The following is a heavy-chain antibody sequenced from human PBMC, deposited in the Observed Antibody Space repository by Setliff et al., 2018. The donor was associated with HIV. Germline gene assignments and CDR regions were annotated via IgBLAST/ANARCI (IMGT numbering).Heavy chain of an antibody. V-gene: IGHV4-4*02. J-gene: IGHJ1*01. Sequence: SETLSLTCNVSYVSISYNIWWTWVRQAPGKGLEWIGEIYHSDFTNYSPSLKSRVTIAIDKSKNQVSLELRSVTAADTAVYFCATDGYRVPTGLNHWGQGALVTVSS. D-gene: IGHD6-13*01. CDR3: ATDGYRVPTGLNH. CDR2: IYHSDFT. CDR1: YVSISYNIW.